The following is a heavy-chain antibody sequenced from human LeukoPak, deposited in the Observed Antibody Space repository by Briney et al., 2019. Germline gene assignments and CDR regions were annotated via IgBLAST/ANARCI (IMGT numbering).Heavy chain of an antibody. D-gene: IGHD2-2*01. V-gene: IGHV3-7*01. CDR3: ARTGNIVVVPAALYYSDY. CDR1: GFTFSSYW. Sequence: QAGGSLRLSCAASGFTFSSYWMSWVRQAPGKGLEWVANIKQDGSEKYYVDSVKGRFTISRDNAKNSLYLQMNSLRAEDTAVYYCARTGNIVVVPAALYYSDYWGQGTLVTVSS. J-gene: IGHJ4*02. CDR2: IKQDGSEK.